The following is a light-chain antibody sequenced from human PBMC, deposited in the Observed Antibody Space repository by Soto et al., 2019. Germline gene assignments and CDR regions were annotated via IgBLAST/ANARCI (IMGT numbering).Light chain of an antibody. Sequence: NFMLTQPHSVLESPGKTVTISCTRSSGSIARNYVQLYQQRPGSAPTTVIYEDGQRPSGVPDRFSGSIDRSSNPASLTISGLKPEDAAEYYCQSYDSSDQGVVFGGGTKLTVL. CDR3: QSYDSSDQGVV. CDR1: SGSIARNY. CDR2: EDG. J-gene: IGLJ2*01. V-gene: IGLV6-57*04.